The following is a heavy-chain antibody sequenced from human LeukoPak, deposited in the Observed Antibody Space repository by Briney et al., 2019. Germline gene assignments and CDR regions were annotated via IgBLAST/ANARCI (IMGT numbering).Heavy chain of an antibody. CDR1: GGTFSSYA. Sequence: SVKVSCKATGGTFSSYAINWVRQAPGQGLEWMGGIIPVFGTANYAQKFQGRVTITADESTSTAYMELSSLRSEDTAVYYCARGHSTSWPEYFQHWGQGTLVTVSS. CDR3: ARGHSTSWPEYFQH. D-gene: IGHD6-13*01. J-gene: IGHJ1*01. CDR2: IIPVFGTA. V-gene: IGHV1-69*13.